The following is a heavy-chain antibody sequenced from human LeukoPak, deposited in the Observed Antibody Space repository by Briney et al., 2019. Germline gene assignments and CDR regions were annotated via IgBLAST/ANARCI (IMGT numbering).Heavy chain of an antibody. D-gene: IGHD6-13*01. CDR3: ARGPTAAKAVDFDY. J-gene: IGHJ4*02. V-gene: IGHV3-33*01. CDR1: GFTFSGYG. Sequence: GGSLRLSCAASGFTFSGYGMHWVRQAPGKGLEWVAVIWYDGSNKYYADSVKGRFTISRDNSKNTLYLQMNSLRAEDTAVYYCARGPTAAKAVDFDYWGQGTLVTVSS. CDR2: IWYDGSNK.